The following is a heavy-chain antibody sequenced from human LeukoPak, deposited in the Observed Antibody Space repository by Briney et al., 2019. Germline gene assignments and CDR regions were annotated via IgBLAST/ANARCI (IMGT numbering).Heavy chain of an antibody. CDR3: AKHPRSFSYYFHY. D-gene: IGHD3-10*01. CDR1: GFTFSSYA. CDR2: MSGSGGST. V-gene: IGHV3-23*01. J-gene: IGHJ4*02. Sequence: PGGSLRLSCAASGFTFSSYAMSWVRQAPGKGLEWVSAMSGSGGSTNYADSVKGRFPISRDNSKNTLYLQMNSLRAEDTAVYYCAKHPRSFSYYFHYWGQGTLVTVSS.